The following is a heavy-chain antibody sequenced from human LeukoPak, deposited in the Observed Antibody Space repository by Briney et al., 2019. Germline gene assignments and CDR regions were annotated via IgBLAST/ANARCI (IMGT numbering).Heavy chain of an antibody. CDR2: IYISGST. Sequence: SETLSLTCTVSGGSISSGSYYWSWIRQPAGKGLEWIGRIYISGSTNSNPSLKSRVSMSVDTSKNQFSLKLTSVTAADTAVYYCARGRYYGSGTLVYFDYWGQGTPVTVSS. D-gene: IGHD3-10*01. CDR1: GGSISSGSYY. J-gene: IGHJ4*02. CDR3: ARGRYYGSGTLVYFDY. V-gene: IGHV4-61*02.